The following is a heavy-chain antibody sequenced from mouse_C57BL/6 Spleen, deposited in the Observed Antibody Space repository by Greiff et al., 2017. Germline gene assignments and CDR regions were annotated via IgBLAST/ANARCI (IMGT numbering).Heavy chain of an antibody. V-gene: IGHV1-26*01. CDR2: INPNNGGT. J-gene: IGHJ2*01. CDR3: AIYVYY. D-gene: IGHD1-3*01. CDR1: GYTFTDYY. Sequence: EVQLQQSGPELVKPGASVKISCKASGYTFTDYYMNWVKQSHGKSLEWIGDINPNNGGTSYNQKFKGKATLTVDKSSSTAYMELRSLTSEDSAVYYCAIYVYYWGQGTTLTVSS.